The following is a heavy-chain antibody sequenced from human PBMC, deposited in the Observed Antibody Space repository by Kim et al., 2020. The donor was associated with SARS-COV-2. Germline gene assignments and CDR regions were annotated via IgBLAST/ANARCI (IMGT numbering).Heavy chain of an antibody. CDR2: VSGSGTTT. V-gene: IGHV3-48*04. J-gene: IGHJ3*02. CDR1: GFTFSSYS. CDR3: VRENYWAFDI. D-gene: IGHD2-15*01. Sequence: VGSLRLSCATSGFTFSSYSMNWVRQAPGKGLEWVSHVSGSGTTTKYADSVKGRFTISRDNAKNSLYQQMSGLRAEDTAVYYCVRENYWAFDIWGQGAMVTVSS.